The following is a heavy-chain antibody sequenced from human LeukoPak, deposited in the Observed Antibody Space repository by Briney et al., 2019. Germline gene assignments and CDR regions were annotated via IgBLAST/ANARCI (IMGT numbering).Heavy chain of an antibody. Sequence: PGGSLRLSCAASVFTFISYSMNWLRQAPGKGLEWVSFISSSNSTIYYADSVKGRFTISRDNAKNSLSLQMNSLRDEDTAVYYCARDCNGVFDYWGQGTLVTVSS. CDR1: VFTFISYS. CDR2: ISSSNSTI. J-gene: IGHJ4*02. D-gene: IGHD2/OR15-2a*01. CDR3: ARDCNGVFDY. V-gene: IGHV3-48*02.